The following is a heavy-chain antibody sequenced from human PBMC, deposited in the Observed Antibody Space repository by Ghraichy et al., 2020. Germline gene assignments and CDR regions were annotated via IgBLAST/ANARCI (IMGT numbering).Heavy chain of an antibody. CDR1: GFTFRTYW. V-gene: IGHV3-74*01. CDR2: INSDGSST. CDR3: ARTGYCSSTNCYNWFDP. J-gene: IGHJ5*02. Sequence: GGSLRLSCAASGFTFRTYWMHWVRQAPGKGLVWVSRINSDGSSTSYADSVKGQFTISRDNAKNTLYLQMNSLRAEDTAVYYCARTGYCSSTNCYNWFDPWGQGTLVTVSS. D-gene: IGHD2-2*01.